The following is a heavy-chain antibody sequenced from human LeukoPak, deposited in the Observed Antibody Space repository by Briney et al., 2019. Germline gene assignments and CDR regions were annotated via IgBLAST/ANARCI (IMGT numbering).Heavy chain of an antibody. CDR3: AEGYNYGFGY. D-gene: IGHD5-18*01. V-gene: IGHV3-21*04. CDR1: GFNFSSYS. CDR2: ISSSSSYI. J-gene: IGHJ4*02. Sequence: PGGSLRLSCAASGFNFSSYSMNWVRQAPGKGLEWVSSISSSSSYIYYADSVKGRFTISRDNSENTLFLQMNSLRAEDTAVYFCAEGYNYGFGYWGQGTLVTVSS.